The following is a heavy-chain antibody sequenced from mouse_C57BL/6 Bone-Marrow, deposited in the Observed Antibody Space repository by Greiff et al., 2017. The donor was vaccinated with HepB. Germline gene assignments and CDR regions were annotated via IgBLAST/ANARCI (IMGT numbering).Heavy chain of an antibody. CDR1: GYTFTDYY. Sequence: VQLQESGAELVRPGASVKLSCKASGYTFTDYYINWVKQRPGQGLEWIARIYPGSGNTYYNEKFKGKATLTAEKSSSTAYMQLSSLTSEDSAVYFCARRGSSFYYFDYWGQGTTLTVSS. CDR2: IYPGSGNT. CDR3: ARRGSSFYYFDY. D-gene: IGHD1-1*01. V-gene: IGHV1-76*01. J-gene: IGHJ2*01.